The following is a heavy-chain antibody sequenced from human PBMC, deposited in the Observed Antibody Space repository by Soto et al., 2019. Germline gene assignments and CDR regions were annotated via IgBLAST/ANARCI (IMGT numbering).Heavy chain of an antibody. CDR1: GFTFSSYS. CDR3: AVVDSTGNWFDP. D-gene: IGHD3-22*01. J-gene: IGHJ5*02. CDR2: ISSSSSTI. Sequence: PGGSLILSCAASGFTFSSYSMNWVRQAPGKGLEWVSYISSSSSTIYYADSVKGRFTISRDNAKNSLYLQMNSLRAADTAVYYCAVVDSTGNWFDPWGQGALVTVSS. V-gene: IGHV3-48*01.